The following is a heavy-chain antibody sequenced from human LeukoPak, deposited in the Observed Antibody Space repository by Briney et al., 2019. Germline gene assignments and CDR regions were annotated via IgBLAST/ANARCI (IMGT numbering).Heavy chain of an antibody. V-gene: IGHV3-43D*04. CDR3: AKIGYCSSTSCRARHFDY. CDR2: ISWDGGST. Sequence: GGSLRLSCAASGFTFDDYAMHWVRQAPGKGLEWVSLISWDGGSTYYADSVKGRFTISRDNSKNTLYLQMNSLRAEDTAVYYRAKIGYCSSTSCRARHFDYWGQGTLVTVSS. J-gene: IGHJ4*02. D-gene: IGHD2-2*01. CDR1: GFTFDDYA.